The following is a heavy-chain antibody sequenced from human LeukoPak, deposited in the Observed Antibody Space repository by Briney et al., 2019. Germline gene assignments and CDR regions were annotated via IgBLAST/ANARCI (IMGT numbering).Heavy chain of an antibody. CDR3: ARDGVARGGSYGRDFDY. CDR1: GFTFSSYS. CDR2: ISSSSSYI. J-gene: IGHJ4*02. V-gene: IGHV3-21*01. D-gene: IGHD1-26*01. Sequence: GGSLRLSCAASGFTFSSYSMNWVRQAPGKGLEWVSSISSSSSYIYYADSVKGRFTISRDNAKNSLYLQMNSLRAEDTAVYYCARDGVARGGSYGRDFDYWGQGTLVTVSS.